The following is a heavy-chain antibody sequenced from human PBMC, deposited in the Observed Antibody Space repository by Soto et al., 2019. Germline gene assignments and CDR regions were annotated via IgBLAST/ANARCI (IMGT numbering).Heavy chain of an antibody. CDR2: ISPNSGAT. V-gene: IGHV1-18*01. Sequence: QVQLVQCEGELRLPGASVTVSCRASGYTFTSYGIIWVRQAPGQGLEWMGYISPNSGATTYAQNLQGRLTLTTDSSTSTAYMEQRSLSSDDTAIYYCVREMWTRSGPQNFSDYWGLGALVTVSS. CDR1: GYTFTSYG. J-gene: IGHJ4*02. D-gene: IGHD6-25*01. CDR3: VREMWTRSGPQNFSDY.